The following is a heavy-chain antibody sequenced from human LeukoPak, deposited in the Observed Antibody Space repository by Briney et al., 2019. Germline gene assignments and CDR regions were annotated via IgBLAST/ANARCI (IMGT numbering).Heavy chain of an antibody. D-gene: IGHD3-3*01. CDR3: ARGVFGGSGYSYNWFDP. CDR1: GGSISSGDYY. V-gene: IGHV4-30-4*01. CDR2: IYYSGST. Sequence: PSETLSLTCTVSGGSISSGDYYWSWIRQPPGKGLEWIGYIYYSGSTYYNPSLKSRVTISVDTSKNQFSLKLSSVTAADTAVYYCARGVFGGSGYSYNWFDPWGQGTLVTVSS. J-gene: IGHJ5*02.